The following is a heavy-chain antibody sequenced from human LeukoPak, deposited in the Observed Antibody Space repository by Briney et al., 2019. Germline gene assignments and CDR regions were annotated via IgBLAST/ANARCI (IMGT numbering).Heavy chain of an antibody. CDR3: ARGSLKQYCSSTSCYFDY. J-gene: IGHJ4*02. CDR2: IGSSSSYI. CDR1: GFTFDDYG. V-gene: IGHV3-21*01. Sequence: GGSLRLSCAASGFTFDDYGMSWVRQAPGKGLEWVSSIGSSSSYIYYADSVKGRFTISRDNAKNSLYLQMNSLRAEDTAVYYCARGSLKQYCSSTSCYFDYWGQGTLVTVSS. D-gene: IGHD2-2*01.